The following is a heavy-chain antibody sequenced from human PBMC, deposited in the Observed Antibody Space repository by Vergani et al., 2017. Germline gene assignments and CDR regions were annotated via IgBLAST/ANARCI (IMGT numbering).Heavy chain of an antibody. D-gene: IGHD3-22*01. CDR2: ISYDGSNK. Sequence: VQLVESGGGLVKPGGSLRLSCAASGFTFSSYGMHWVRQAPGKGLEWVAVISYDGSNKYYADSVKGRFTISRDNSKNTLYLQMNSLRAEDTAVYYCAKDPGSGYYQYYFDYWGQGTLVTVSS. V-gene: IGHV3-30*18. CDR1: GFTFSSYG. J-gene: IGHJ4*02. CDR3: AKDPGSGYYQYYFDY.